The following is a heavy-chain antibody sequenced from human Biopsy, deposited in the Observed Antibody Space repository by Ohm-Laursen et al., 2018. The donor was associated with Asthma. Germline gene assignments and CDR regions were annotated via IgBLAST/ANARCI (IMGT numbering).Heavy chain of an antibody. J-gene: IGHJ4*02. CDR2: ISSGSDYI. Sequence: SLRLSCTASVFNFSYYSMIWVRQAPGTGLERVAAISSGSDYIFYADSGKGRFTISRDNAKNSLYLQMNSLRDEDTAVYYCARPRWGPYGYWGQGTLVTVSS. V-gene: IGHV3-21*01. D-gene: IGHD4-17*01. CDR1: VFNFSYYS. CDR3: ARPRWGPYGY.